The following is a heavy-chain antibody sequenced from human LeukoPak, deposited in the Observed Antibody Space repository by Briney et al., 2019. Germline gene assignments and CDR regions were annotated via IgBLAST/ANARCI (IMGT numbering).Heavy chain of an antibody. CDR1: GGSIISSDYH. CDR2: ISYSGNT. Sequence: SETLSLTCTVSGGSIISSDYHWGWVRQPPGKGLEWIGTISYSGNTDYNPSLKSRITMSVDTSKNQFSLKLSSVTAADTAVYYCATHSSSYSYFDYWGQGTLVTVSS. D-gene: IGHD3-22*01. CDR3: ATHSSSYSYFDY. V-gene: IGHV4-39*07. J-gene: IGHJ4*02.